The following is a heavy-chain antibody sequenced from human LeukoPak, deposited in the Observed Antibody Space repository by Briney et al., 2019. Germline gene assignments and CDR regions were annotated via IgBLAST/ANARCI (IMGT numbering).Heavy chain of an antibody. CDR3: ARDYADYVGYFFFDY. J-gene: IGHJ4*02. Sequence: PGGSLRLSCAASGFTFNNYAMNWVRQAPGKGLEWVSFISGGGETTYYADSAKGRFTISSDNSQNTLYLQMNSLRAEDTAVYYCARDYADYVGYFFFDYWGQETLVTVSS. CDR1: GFTFNNYA. CDR2: ISGGGETT. V-gene: IGHV3-23*01. D-gene: IGHD4-17*01.